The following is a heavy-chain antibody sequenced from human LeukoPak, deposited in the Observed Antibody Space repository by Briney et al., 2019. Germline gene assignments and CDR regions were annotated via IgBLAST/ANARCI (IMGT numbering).Heavy chain of an antibody. D-gene: IGHD3-3*01. Sequence: SETLSLTCTVSGGSISSGCYYWSWIRQHPGKGLEWIGYIYYSGSTYYNPSLKSRVTISVDTSKNQFSLKLSSVTAADTAMYYCAVHYFGVTYFDYWGQGTLVTVSS. V-gene: IGHV4-31*03. J-gene: IGHJ4*02. CDR2: IYYSGST. CDR3: AVHYFGVTYFDY. CDR1: GGSISSGCYY.